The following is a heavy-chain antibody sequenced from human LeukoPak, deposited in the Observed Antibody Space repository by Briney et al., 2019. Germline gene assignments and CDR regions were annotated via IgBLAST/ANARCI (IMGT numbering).Heavy chain of an antibody. Sequence: TSQTLSLTCTVSGGSISSGDYYWSWIRQPPGKGLEWIGYIYYSGSTYYNPSLKSRVTISVDTSKNQFSLKLSSVTAADTAVYYCARTDYDFWNGYYSTDYWGQGTLVTVSS. CDR3: ARTDYDFWNGYYSTDY. D-gene: IGHD3-3*01. CDR1: GGSISSGDYY. CDR2: IYYSGST. J-gene: IGHJ4*02. V-gene: IGHV4-30-4*08.